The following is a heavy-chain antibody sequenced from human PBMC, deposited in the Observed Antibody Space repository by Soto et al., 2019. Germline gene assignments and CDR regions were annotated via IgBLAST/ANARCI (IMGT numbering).Heavy chain of an antibody. CDR3: ASAPEVCSSTSCRYYYYGMDV. V-gene: IGHV4-31*03. D-gene: IGHD2-2*01. J-gene: IGHJ6*02. CDR1: GGSISSGGYY. CDR2: IYYSGST. Sequence: SSETLSLTCTVSGGSISSGGYYWSWIRQHPGKGLEWIGYIYYSGSTYYNPSLKSRVTISVDTSKNQFSLKLSSVTAADTAVYYCASAPEVCSSTSCRYYYYGMDVWGQGTTVTVSS.